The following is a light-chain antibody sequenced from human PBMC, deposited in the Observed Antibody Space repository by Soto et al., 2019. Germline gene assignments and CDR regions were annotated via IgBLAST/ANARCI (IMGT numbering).Light chain of an antibody. CDR3: QPYINYPVT. J-gene: IGKJ1*01. CDR2: GAS. V-gene: IGKV1-5*01. Sequence: DIEMTQSPSTLSLSIGDRVTITCRASRNISTWLAWYQQRPGRAPKLLIYGASSLESGVPYRFSGSGSGTDFTLTITSLQPDDFAAYYCQPYINYPVTFGQGTKVDIK. CDR1: RNISTW.